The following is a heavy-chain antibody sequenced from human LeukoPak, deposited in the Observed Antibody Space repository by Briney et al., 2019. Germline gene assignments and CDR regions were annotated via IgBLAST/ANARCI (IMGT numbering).Heavy chain of an antibody. V-gene: IGHV1-69*13. J-gene: IGHJ4*02. Sequence: ASVTVSCKASGGTFSSYAIGWVRQAPGQGLEWMGGIIPIFGTANYAQKFQGRVTITADESTSTAYMELSSLRSEDTAVYYCARGRWLVGFDYWGQGTLVTVSS. CDR2: IIPIFGTA. D-gene: IGHD6-19*01. CDR1: GGTFSSYA. CDR3: ARGRWLVGFDY.